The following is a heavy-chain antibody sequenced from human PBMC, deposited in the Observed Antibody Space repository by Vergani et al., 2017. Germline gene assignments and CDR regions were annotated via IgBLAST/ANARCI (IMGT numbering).Heavy chain of an antibody. CDR3: AKSSNDILTGYYHFDY. CDR2: IRYDGSNK. Sequence: QVQLVESGGGVVQPGGSLRLSCAASGFTFSSYGMHWVRQAPGKGLEWVAFIRYDGSNKYYADSVKGRFTISRDNSKNTLYLQMNSLRAEDTAVYYCAKSSNDILTGYYHFDYWSQRTLVTVSS. CDR1: GFTFSSYG. J-gene: IGHJ4*02. D-gene: IGHD3-9*01. V-gene: IGHV3-30*02.